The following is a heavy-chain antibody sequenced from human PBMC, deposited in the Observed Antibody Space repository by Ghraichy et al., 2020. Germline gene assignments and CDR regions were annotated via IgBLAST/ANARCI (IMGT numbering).Heavy chain of an antibody. Sequence: GESLRLSCVVSGFTFISYDMNWVRQAPGRGLEWVSYISSSSSYIYYADSVEGRFTISRDNDKNLLFLQMDSLRAEDTAVYYCARDPGYCSGGRCFGDAFDIWGQGTMVTVSS. CDR3: ARDPGYCSGGRCFGDAFDI. J-gene: IGHJ3*02. CDR1: GFTFISYD. V-gene: IGHV3-21*01. D-gene: IGHD2-15*01. CDR2: ISSSSSYI.